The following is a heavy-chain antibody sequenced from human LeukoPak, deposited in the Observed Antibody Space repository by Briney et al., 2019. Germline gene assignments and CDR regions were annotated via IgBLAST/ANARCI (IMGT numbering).Heavy chain of an antibody. CDR2: ISAYNGNT. CDR3: ARDLWGHIVVVTETWTCGY. V-gene: IGHV1-18*01. Sequence: ASAKVSCKASVYTFTSCGISWVRQAPGQGLEWMGWISAYNGNTNYAQKLQGRVTMTTDTSTSTAYMELRSLRSDDTAVYYCARDLWGHIVVVTETWTCGYWGQGALVTVSS. D-gene: IGHD2-21*02. CDR1: VYTFTSCG. J-gene: IGHJ4*02.